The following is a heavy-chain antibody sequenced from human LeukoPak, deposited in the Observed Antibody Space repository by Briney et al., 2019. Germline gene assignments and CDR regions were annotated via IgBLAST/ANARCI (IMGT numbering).Heavy chain of an antibody. CDR3: ARAGEAGTNWFDP. Sequence: GGSLRLSCAASGFTFSSYWMHWVRQAPGKGLVWVSRISTDGSSTSYTDSVKGRFTISRDNAKNTLYLQMNSLRAEDTAVYFCARAGEAGTNWFDPWGQGTLVTVSS. J-gene: IGHJ5*02. D-gene: IGHD6-19*01. V-gene: IGHV3-74*01. CDR2: ISTDGSST. CDR1: GFTFSSYW.